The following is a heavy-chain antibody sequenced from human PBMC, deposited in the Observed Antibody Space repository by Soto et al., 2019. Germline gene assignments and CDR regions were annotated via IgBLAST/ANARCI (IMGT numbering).Heavy chain of an antibody. CDR2: IYYTGST. V-gene: IGHV4-31*03. D-gene: IGHD5-12*01. CDR1: GGSISSGSYY. CDR3: ARGVSTMSLGFDP. Sequence: SETLSLTCSVSGGSISSGSYYWSWIRQRPGKGLEWIGYIYYTGSTYYNPSLKSRVTMSVDTSKNHFSLWLNSVTAADTAVYHCARGVSTMSLGFDPWGQGTLVTVPS. J-gene: IGHJ5*02.